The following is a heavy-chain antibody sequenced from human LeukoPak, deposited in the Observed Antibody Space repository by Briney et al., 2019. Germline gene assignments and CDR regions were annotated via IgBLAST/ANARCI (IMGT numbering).Heavy chain of an antibody. J-gene: IGHJ4*01. V-gene: IGHV1-18*01. CDR1: GYTFTSYG. D-gene: IGHD3-3*01. Sequence: ASVKVSCKASGYTFTSYGISWVRQAPGQGLEWMGWISAYNGNTNYAQKLQGRVTMTTDTSTSTAYMELRSLRSDDTAVYYCARDGNVLRFLEWLSNSGYFDYWGHGTLVTVSS. CDR2: ISAYNGNT. CDR3: ARDGNVLRFLEWLSNSGYFDY.